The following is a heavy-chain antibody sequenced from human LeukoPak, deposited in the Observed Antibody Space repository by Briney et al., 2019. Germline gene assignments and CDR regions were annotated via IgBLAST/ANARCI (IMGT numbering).Heavy chain of an antibody. CDR3: AKAEYYDILTGYSLDY. D-gene: IGHD3-9*01. CDR2: ISWNSGSI. V-gene: IGHV3-9*01. CDR1: GFTFDDYA. J-gene: IGHJ4*02. Sequence: VRSLILSCAAYGFTFDDYAIHWVRQAPGKGLEWVSGISWNSGSIGYADSVKGRFTISRGNAKNSLYLQMNSLRAEDTALYYCAKAEYYDILTGYSLDYWGQGTLVTVSS.